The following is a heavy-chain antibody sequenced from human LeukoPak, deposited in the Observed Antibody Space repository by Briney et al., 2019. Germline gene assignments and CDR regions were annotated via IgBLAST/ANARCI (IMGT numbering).Heavy chain of an antibody. V-gene: IGHV4-59*08. Sequence: PSETLSLTCTVSGGSISSYYWSWIRQPPGKGLEWIGYIYYSGSTNYNPSLKSRVTISVDTSKNQFSLKLSSVTAADTAVYYCASSLQPWSHFDYWGQGTLVTVSS. CDR2: IYYSGST. J-gene: IGHJ4*02. D-gene: IGHD5-18*01. CDR3: ASSLQPWSHFDY. CDR1: GGSISSYY.